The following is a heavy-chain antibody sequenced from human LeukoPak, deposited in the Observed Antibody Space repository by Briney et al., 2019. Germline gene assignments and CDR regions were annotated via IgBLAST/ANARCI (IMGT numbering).Heavy chain of an antibody. CDR2: ISYNGSEI. J-gene: IGHJ4*02. D-gene: IGHD2-2*02. CDR3: AKAGCSSARCYTNY. V-gene: IGHV3-30*18. CDR1: GFAFSTYA. Sequence: PGRSLRLSCAASGFAFSTYAMHWVRQAPGKGLEWVAVISYNGSEIYYGDSVKGRFTISRDNSKNTLYLQMNRLRVEDTAAYHCAKAGCSSARCYTNYWGQGTSVTVSS.